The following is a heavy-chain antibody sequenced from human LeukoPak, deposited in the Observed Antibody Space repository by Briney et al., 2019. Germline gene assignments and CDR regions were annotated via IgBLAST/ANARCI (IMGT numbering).Heavy chain of an antibody. CDR2: IGSDSGGI. D-gene: IGHD1-14*01. Sequence: GGSLRLSCAASGFTFSSFAMIWVRQAPGKGLEWVSVIGSDSGGIHYTDSAKGRFTISRDNSKNTLYLQMNSLRADDTAVYYCAKYRTRYAPPRNFDYWGQGTLVTVSS. CDR3: AKYRTRYAPPRNFDY. CDR1: GFTFSSFA. V-gene: IGHV3-23*01. J-gene: IGHJ4*02.